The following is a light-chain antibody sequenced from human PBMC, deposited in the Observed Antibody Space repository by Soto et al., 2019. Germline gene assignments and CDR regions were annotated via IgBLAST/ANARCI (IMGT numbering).Light chain of an antibody. V-gene: IGKV1-5*03. Sequence: DIQMTQSPSTLSASVGPRFTITCRASQSISSWLAWYQQKPGKAPKILIYKASSLESGVPSRFSGSGYGTEFNLTISSLQTDDFATYYCQQYNSYSWTFGQGTKVDIK. CDR1: QSISSW. CDR2: KAS. CDR3: QQYNSYSWT. J-gene: IGKJ1*01.